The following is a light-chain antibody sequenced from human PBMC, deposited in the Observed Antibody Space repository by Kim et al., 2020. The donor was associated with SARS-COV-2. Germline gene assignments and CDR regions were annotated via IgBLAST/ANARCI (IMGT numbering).Light chain of an antibody. Sequence: GQSIAISCTGTSSDVGLYDHVSWYQQYPGKAPQLMIYDVSIRPLGVSNRFSGSKSGSTASLTISGLQAEDEADYYCSSYTSSSTWVFGGGTKVTVL. CDR2: DVS. CDR3: SSYTSSSTWV. CDR1: SSDVGLYDH. V-gene: IGLV2-14*03. J-gene: IGLJ3*02.